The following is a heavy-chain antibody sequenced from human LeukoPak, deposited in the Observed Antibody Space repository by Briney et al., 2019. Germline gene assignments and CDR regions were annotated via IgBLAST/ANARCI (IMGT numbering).Heavy chain of an antibody. CDR1: GYSISSGYY. CDR2: IYHSVST. CDR3: ARHAIRYDFWSGYQY. D-gene: IGHD3-3*01. Sequence: SETLSLTCAVSGYSISSGYYWGWIRQPPGKGLEWIGSIYHSVSTYYNPSLKSRVTISVDTSKDQFSLKLSSVTAADTAVYYCARHAIRYDFWSGYQYWGQGTLVTVSS. V-gene: IGHV4-38-2*01. J-gene: IGHJ4*02.